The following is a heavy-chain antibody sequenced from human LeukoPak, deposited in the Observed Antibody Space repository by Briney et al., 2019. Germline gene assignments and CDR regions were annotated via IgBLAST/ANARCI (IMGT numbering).Heavy chain of an antibody. Sequence: PSETLSLTCTVSGGSISSSSYYWGWIRQPPGKGLEWIGSIYYSGSTYYNPSLKSRVTISVDTSKNQFSLKLSSVTAADTAVYYCARQIPSSSWPRVPNWLDPWGQGTLVTVSS. V-gene: IGHV4-39*01. J-gene: IGHJ5*02. CDR3: ARQIPSSSWPRVPNWLDP. CDR2: IYYSGST. CDR1: GGSISSSSYY. D-gene: IGHD6-13*01.